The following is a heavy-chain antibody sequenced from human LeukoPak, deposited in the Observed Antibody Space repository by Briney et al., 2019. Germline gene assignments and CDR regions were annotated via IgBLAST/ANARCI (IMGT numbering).Heavy chain of an antibody. D-gene: IGHD6-19*01. V-gene: IGHV4-61*02. CDR1: GGSISSGSYY. Sequence: SETLSLTCTVSGGSISSGSYYWSWIRQPAGKGLEWIGRIYTSGSTNYNPSLKSRVTISVDTSKNQFSLKLSSVTAADTAVYYCARGWLAFDYWAREPWSPSPQ. J-gene: IGHJ4*02. CDR3: ARGWLAFDY. CDR2: IYTSGST.